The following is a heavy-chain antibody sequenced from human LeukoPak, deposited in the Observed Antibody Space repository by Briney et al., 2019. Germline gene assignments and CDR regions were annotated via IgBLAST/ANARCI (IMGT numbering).Heavy chain of an antibody. CDR2: ISAYNGNT. CDR1: GYTFTSYG. J-gene: IGHJ4*02. D-gene: IGHD3-10*01. CDR3: ARDPWFGELSGEGENDY. V-gene: IGHV1-18*01. Sequence: ASVKVSCKASGYTFTSYGISWVRQAPGQGLEWMGWISAYNGNTNYAQKLQGRVTMTTDTSTSTAYMELRSLRSEDTAVYYCARDPWFGELSGEGENDYWGQGTLVTVSS.